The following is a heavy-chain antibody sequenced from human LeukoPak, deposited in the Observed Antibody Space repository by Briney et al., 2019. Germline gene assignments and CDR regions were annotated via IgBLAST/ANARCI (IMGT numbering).Heavy chain of an antibody. CDR2: ITTSSSEI. V-gene: IGHV3-48*02. D-gene: IGHD1-26*01. CDR1: GFTLTNHA. J-gene: IGHJ4*02. CDR3: ARRVVGAMPFDY. Sequence: GGSLRLSCAVSGFTLTNHAVNWVRQAPGKGLEWISYITTSSSEIYYADSVKGRFTISRDNAKNSLYLQMNSLRDEDTAVYFCARRVVGAMPFDYWGQGTLVTVFS.